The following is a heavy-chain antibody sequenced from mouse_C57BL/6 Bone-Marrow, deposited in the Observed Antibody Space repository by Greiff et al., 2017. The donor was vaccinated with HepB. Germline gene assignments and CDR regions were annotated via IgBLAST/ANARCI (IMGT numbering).Heavy chain of an antibody. V-gene: IGHV1-7*01. J-gene: IGHJ2*01. D-gene: IGHD2-10*01. CDR1: GYTFTSYW. CDR2: INPSSGYT. CDR3: ARRAPYSLYYFDY. Sequence: QVQLQQSGAELAKPGASVKLSCKASGYTFTSYWMHWVKQRPGQGLEWIGYINPSSGYTKYNQKFKDKATLTADKSSSTAYMQLSSLTYEDSAVYNCARRAPYSLYYFDYWGQGTTLTVSS.